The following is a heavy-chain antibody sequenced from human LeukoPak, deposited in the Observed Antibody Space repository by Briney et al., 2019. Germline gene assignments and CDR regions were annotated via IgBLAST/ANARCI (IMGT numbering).Heavy chain of an antibody. Sequence: GASVKVSCKASGGTFSSYAISWVRQAPGQGLEWMGGILPVLGTANYAQRFQGRVTITTDESTSTAYTELSSLRSEDTAVYFCARARGRAMREGRATPGFYYYMDVWGKGTTVTVSS. J-gene: IGHJ6*03. D-gene: IGHD2-2*01. CDR2: ILPVLGTA. V-gene: IGHV1-69*05. CDR1: GGTFSSYA. CDR3: ARARGRAMREGRATPGFYYYMDV.